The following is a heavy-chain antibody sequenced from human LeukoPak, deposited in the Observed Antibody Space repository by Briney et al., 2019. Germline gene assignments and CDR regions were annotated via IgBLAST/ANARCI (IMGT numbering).Heavy chain of an antibody. CDR1: GDSLSSNSAA. D-gene: IGHD4-23*01. J-gene: IGHJ4*02. CDR2: TYYRSKLYN. CDR3: ARGATVVTE. V-gene: IGHV6-1*01. Sequence: SQTLSLTCALSGDSLSSNSAAWNWLRQSPSRGLEWLGRTYYRSKLYNDYAVSVKSRITINPDTSKNQFSLQLNSVTPEDTAVYYCARGATVVTEWGQGTLVTVAS.